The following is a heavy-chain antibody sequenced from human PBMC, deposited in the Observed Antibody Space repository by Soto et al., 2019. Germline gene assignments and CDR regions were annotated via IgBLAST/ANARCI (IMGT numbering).Heavy chain of an antibody. V-gene: IGHV3-74*01. D-gene: IGHD3-9*01. J-gene: IGHJ3*01. CDR1: GSTCGTYG. CDR2: ISGDGSDT. Sequence: GLLRLSYVASGSTCGTYGRHRVRQAPGRGLVWVSGISGDGSDTRYADSVKGRFTSSRDNAKNTLYLQMNSLRAEGTAVYYCARDFLTRPIWGQGTMVPVSS. CDR3: ARDFLTRPI.